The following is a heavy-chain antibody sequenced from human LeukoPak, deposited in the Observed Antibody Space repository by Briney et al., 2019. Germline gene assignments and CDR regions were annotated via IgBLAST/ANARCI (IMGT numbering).Heavy chain of an antibody. CDR3: ARELTTPRKYYYYGMDV. D-gene: IGHD4-17*01. CDR2: IYYSGST. J-gene: IGHJ6*02. Sequence: SETLSLTCTVSGGSISSSSYYWGWIRQPPEKGLEWIGSIYYSGSTYYNPSLKSRVTISVDTSKNQFSLKLSSVTAADTAVYYCARELTTPRKYYYYGMDVWGQGTTVTVSS. V-gene: IGHV4-39*07. CDR1: GGSISSSSYY.